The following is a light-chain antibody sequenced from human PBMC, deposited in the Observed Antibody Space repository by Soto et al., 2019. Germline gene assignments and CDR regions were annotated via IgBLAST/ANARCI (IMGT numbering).Light chain of an antibody. CDR3: QQCGGSPLFS. V-gene: IGKV3-20*01. CDR1: QSVTSSC. J-gene: IGKJ3*01. Sequence: PGERATLSCTASQSVTSSCLAWYQRRPGRAPRLLIHTTSIRATDIPDRFSGSGSGTDFTLTISRLEPEDSGVYYCQQCGGSPLFSFGPGTRVDI. CDR2: TTS.